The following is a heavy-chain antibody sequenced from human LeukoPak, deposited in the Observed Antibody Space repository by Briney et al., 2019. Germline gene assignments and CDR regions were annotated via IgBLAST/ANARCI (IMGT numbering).Heavy chain of an antibody. J-gene: IGHJ5*02. CDR3: ARDRGDNWFDP. Sequence: GGSLRLSCAASGFTFSSYGMHWVSQAPGKGLEWVAVIWYDGSNKYYADSVKGRFTISRDNSKNTLYLQMNSLRAEDTAVYYCARDRGDNWFDPWGQGTLVTVSS. CDR2: IWYDGSNK. CDR1: GFTFSSYG. V-gene: IGHV3-33*01. D-gene: IGHD3-16*01.